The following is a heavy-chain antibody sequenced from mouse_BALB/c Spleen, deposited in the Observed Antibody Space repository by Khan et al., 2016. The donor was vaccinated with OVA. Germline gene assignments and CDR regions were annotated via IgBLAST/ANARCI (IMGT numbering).Heavy chain of an antibody. Sequence: VQLKQSGPSLVKPSQTLSLTCSVTGDSITSGYWSWIRKFPGNKLEYMGYMIYSGNTYYNPSLKSRISITRHTSTNRYYLQLNSVTTEDTATYYCARSTYRYALAYWGQGTLVTVSA. CDR2: MIYSGNT. V-gene: IGHV3-8*02. CDR3: ARSTYRYALAY. J-gene: IGHJ3*01. D-gene: IGHD2-14*01. CDR1: GDSITSGY.